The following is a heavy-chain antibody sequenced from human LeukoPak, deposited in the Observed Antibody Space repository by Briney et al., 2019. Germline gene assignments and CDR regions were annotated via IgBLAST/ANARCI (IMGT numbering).Heavy chain of an antibody. CDR3: AKATPAYDSSGYYYPYLDY. Sequence: PGGSLRLSCAASGFTFSSYGMHWVRQAPGKGLEWVTVIRYDGSNKHYTDCVKGRFTISRDNSKNTLYLQLNNLRAEDTAVYYCAKATPAYDSSGYYYPYLDYWGRGTLVTVSS. CDR2: IRYDGSNK. V-gene: IGHV3-30*02. J-gene: IGHJ4*02. CDR1: GFTFSSYG. D-gene: IGHD3-22*01.